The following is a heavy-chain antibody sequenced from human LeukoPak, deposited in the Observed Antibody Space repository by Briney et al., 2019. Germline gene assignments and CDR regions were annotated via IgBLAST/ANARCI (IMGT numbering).Heavy chain of an antibody. CDR3: ARSWVPYSSRPFDY. V-gene: IGHV4-34*01. CDR1: GGSISSYY. J-gene: IGHJ4*02. D-gene: IGHD6-13*01. CDR2: INHSGST. Sequence: SETLSLTCTVSGGSISSYYWSWIRQPPGKGLEWIGEINHSGSTNYNPSLKSRVTISVDTSKNQFSLKLSSVTAADTAVYYCARSWVPYSSRPFDYWGQGTLVTVSS.